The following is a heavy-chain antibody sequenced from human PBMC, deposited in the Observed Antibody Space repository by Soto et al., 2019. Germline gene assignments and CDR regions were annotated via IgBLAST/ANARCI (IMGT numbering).Heavy chain of an antibody. CDR3: ATHYSNYGPVDP. J-gene: IGHJ5*02. CDR1: GFTFSDYY. Sequence: QMQLVESGGGLAKPGGSLRLSCAASGFTFSDYYMSWIRQAPGKGLEWVSYISSSSGNIRYADSVKGRFTISRDNAKNSLYLQMNSLRAEDTAVYFCATHYSNYGPVDPWGQGTLVTVSS. D-gene: IGHD4-4*01. V-gene: IGHV3-11*06. CDR2: ISSSSGNI.